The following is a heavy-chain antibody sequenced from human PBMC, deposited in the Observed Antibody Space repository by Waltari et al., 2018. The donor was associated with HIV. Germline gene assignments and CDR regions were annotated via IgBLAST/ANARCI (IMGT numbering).Heavy chain of an antibody. D-gene: IGHD2-8*01. V-gene: IGHV1-8*01. Sequence: QLQPVQSGAEAQKPGASVKVSCKASGYTFTTYDMNWGRQAPGQGLERTGSINPKNGNTGSAQKFQGRLTLTRNASMATAYMELGGLGSEDTAVYYCARAPTGYGECYNFDIWGQGTGVSVSS. CDR2: INPKNGNT. J-gene: IGHJ3*02. CDR3: ARAPTGYGECYNFDI. CDR1: GYTFTTYD.